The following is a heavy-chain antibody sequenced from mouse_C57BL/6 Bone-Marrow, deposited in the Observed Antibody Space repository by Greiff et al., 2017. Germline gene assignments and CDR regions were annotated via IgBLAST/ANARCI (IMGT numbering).Heavy chain of an antibody. J-gene: IGHJ1*03. CDR3: ARRGGSSSYWYFDV. CDR2: ISSGSSTI. D-gene: IGHD1-1*01. CDR1: GFTFSDYG. V-gene: IGHV5-17*01. Sequence: EVHLVESGGGLVKPGGSLKLSCAASGFTFSDYGMHWVRQAPEKGLEWVAYISSGSSTIYYAETVKGRSTISRDNAKNTLYLQMTSLRTEDTAMYYCARRGGSSSYWYFDVWGTGTTVTVSS.